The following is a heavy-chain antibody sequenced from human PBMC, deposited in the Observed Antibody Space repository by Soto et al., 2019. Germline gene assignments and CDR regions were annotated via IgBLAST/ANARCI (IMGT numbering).Heavy chain of an antibody. CDR1: GYTFTSYG. J-gene: IGHJ5*02. CDR2: ISAYNGNT. V-gene: IGHV1-18*04. Sequence: QVQLVQSGAEVKKPGASVKVSCKASGYTFTSYGISWGRQAPGQGLEWMGWISAYNGNTNYAQKLQGRVTMTTDTSTSTAYMELRSLRSDDTAVYYCARDFNGDYGDYVGWFDPWGQGTLVTVSS. CDR3: ARDFNGDYGDYVGWFDP. D-gene: IGHD4-17*01.